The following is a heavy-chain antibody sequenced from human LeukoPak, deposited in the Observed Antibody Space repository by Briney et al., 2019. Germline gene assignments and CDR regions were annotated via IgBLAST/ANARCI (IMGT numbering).Heavy chain of an antibody. CDR3: AKPARTDYADY. Sequence: PGGTLRLSCAASGFTFSNYAMNWVRQAPGEGLEWVSAISGSGGSTYYADSVKGRFTISRDNSKNTLFLQMNSLRAEDTAVYYCAKPARTDYADYWGQGALVTVSS. V-gene: IGHV3-23*01. D-gene: IGHD1-14*01. CDR2: ISGSGGST. J-gene: IGHJ4*02. CDR1: GFTFSNYA.